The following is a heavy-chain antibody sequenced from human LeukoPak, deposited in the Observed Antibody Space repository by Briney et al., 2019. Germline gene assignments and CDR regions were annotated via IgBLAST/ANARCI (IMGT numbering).Heavy chain of an antibody. CDR3: AKSRSSEARAGSNY. J-gene: IGHJ4*02. D-gene: IGHD6-6*01. CDR2: ISGSGDST. Sequence: GGSLRLSCAASGFTFSSYAMSWVRQAPAKGLEWVSSISGSGDSTYYADSVKGRFTISRDNSKNTLYLQLNSLRAEDTAVYYCAKSRSSEARAGSNYWGQGTLVTVSS. CDR1: GFTFSSYA. V-gene: IGHV3-23*01.